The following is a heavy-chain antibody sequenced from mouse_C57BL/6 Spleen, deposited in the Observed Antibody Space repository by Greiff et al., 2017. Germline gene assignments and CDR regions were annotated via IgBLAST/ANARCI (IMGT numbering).Heavy chain of an antibody. CDR1: GFTFSSYA. CDR2: ISSGGDYI. V-gene: IGHV5-9-1*02. D-gene: IGHD2-5*01. J-gene: IGHJ4*01. Sequence: EVKLMESGEGLVKPGGSLKLSCAASGFTFSSYAMSWVRQTPEKRLEWVAYISSGGDYIYYADTVKGRFTISRDNARNTLYLQMSSLKSEDTAMYYCTKVYYSNLYAMDYWGQGTSVTVSS. CDR3: TKVYYSNLYAMDY.